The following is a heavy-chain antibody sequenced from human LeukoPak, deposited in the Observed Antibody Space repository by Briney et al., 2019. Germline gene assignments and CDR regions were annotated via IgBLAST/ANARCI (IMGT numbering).Heavy chain of an antibody. J-gene: IGHJ4*02. CDR3: ARQTGSGLFILP. Sequence: SETPSLTCTVSGISISSSNSYWGWIRQPPGKGLEWIGSIYYSGNTYYNASLKSQVSISIDTSKNQFSLRLTSVTAADTAVYYCARQTGSGLFILPGGQGTLVTVSS. CDR2: IYYSGNT. CDR1: GISISSSNSY. V-gene: IGHV4-39*01. D-gene: IGHD3/OR15-3a*01.